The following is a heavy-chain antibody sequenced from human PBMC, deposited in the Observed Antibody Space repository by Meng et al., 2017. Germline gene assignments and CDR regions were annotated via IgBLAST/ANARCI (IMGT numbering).Heavy chain of an antibody. J-gene: IGHJ4*02. CDR3: ARWWELRRHFDY. CDR1: GGTFSSYA. CDR2: ISAYNGNT. D-gene: IGHD1-26*01. V-gene: IGHV1-18*01. Sequence: ASVKVSCKASGGTFSSYAISWVRQAPGQGLEWMGWISAYNGNTNYAQKLQGRVTMTTDTSTSTAYMELRSLRSDDTAVYYCARWWELRRHFDYWGQGTLVTVSS.